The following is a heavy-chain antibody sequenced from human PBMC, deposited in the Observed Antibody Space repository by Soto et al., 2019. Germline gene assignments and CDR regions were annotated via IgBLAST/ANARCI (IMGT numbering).Heavy chain of an antibody. J-gene: IGHJ6*02. Sequence: ASVKVSCKASGFTFTSSAVQWVRQARGQRLEWIGWIVVGSGNTNYAQKFQERVTITRDMSTSTAYMELSSLRSEDTAVYYCAAPRITGTTVALLGYYGMDVWGQGTTVTVSS. CDR1: GFTFTSSA. CDR2: IVVGSGNT. V-gene: IGHV1-58*01. CDR3: AAPRITGTTVALLGYYGMDV. D-gene: IGHD1-20*01.